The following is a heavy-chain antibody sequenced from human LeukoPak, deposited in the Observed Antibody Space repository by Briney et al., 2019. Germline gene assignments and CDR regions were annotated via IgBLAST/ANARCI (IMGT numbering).Heavy chain of an antibody. Sequence: SETLSLTCTVSGGSIRSSYYYWGWIRQPPGKGLEWIGSIYDSGSTYYNPSLKSRVTISVDTSKNQFSLKLSSVTAADTAVYYCARERDGYYFDYWGQGTLVTVSS. CDR3: ARERDGYYFDY. CDR2: IYDSGST. V-gene: IGHV4-39*07. J-gene: IGHJ4*02. CDR1: GGSIRSSYYY.